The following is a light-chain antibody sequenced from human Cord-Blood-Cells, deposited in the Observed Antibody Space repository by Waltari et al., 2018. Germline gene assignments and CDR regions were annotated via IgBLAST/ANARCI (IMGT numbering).Light chain of an antibody. CDR2: EVS. J-gene: IGLJ1*01. CDR1: SSDVGGYHY. V-gene: IGLV2-14*01. CDR3: SSYTSSSTLEV. Sequence: QSALTQPASVSGSPGQSITISCTGPSSDVGGYHYVSWYQQHPGKAPKLMIYEVSNRPSGVSNRFSGAKSGNTASRTISGLQAEDEADYYCSSYTSSSTLEVFGTGTKVTVL.